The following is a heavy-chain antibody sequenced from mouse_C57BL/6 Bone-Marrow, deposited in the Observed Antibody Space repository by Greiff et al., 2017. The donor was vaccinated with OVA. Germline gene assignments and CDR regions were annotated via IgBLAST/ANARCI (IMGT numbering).Heavy chain of an antibody. D-gene: IGHD1-1*01. CDR2: IDPETGGT. J-gene: IGHJ4*01. CDR3: TADYYGSSPYYYAMDY. Sequence: VQLQQSGAELVRPGASVTLSCKASGYTFTDYEMHWVKQTPVHGLEWIGAIDPETGGTAYNQKFKGKAILTADKSSSTAYMELRSLTSEDSAVYYCTADYYGSSPYYYAMDYWGQGTSVTVSS. CDR1: GYTFTDYE. V-gene: IGHV1-15*01.